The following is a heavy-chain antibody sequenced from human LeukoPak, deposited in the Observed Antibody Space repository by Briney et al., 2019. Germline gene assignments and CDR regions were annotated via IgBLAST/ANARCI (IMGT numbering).Heavy chain of an antibody. D-gene: IGHD1-26*01. CDR3: ARHTFGWELPNWRWLWGYYFDY. J-gene: IGHJ4*02. Sequence: SETLSLTCTVSGVSISSSSYYWGWIRQPPGKGLEWIGSIYYSGSTYYNPSLKSRVTISVDTSKNQFSLKLSSVTAADTAVYYCARHTFGWELPNWRWLWGYYFDYWGQGTLVTVSS. CDR2: IYYSGST. CDR1: GVSISSSSYY. V-gene: IGHV4-39*01.